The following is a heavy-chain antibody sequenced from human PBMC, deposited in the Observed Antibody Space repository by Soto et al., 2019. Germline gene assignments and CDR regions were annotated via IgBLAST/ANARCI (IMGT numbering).Heavy chain of an antibody. CDR3: ARAKDIVVVVAATPVDYYYGMDV. V-gene: IGHV1-69*01. CDR1: GGTFSSYA. D-gene: IGHD2-15*01. CDR2: IIPIFGTA. Sequence: VQLVQSGAEVKKPGSSVKVSCKASGGTFSSYAISWVRQAPGQGLEWMGGIIPIFGTANYAQKFQGRVTITADESTSTAYMELSSLRSEDTAVYYCARAKDIVVVVAATPVDYYYGMDVWGQGTTVTVSS. J-gene: IGHJ6*02.